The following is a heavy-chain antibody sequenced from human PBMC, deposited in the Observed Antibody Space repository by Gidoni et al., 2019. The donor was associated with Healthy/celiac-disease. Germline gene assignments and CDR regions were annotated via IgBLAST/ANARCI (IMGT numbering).Heavy chain of an antibody. J-gene: IGHJ6*02. CDR1: SSTFGDSA. CDR2: IRSKAYGGTT. D-gene: IGHD6-13*01. CDR3: TRDGVAAADYYYYGMDV. V-gene: IGHV3-49*03. Sequence: EVHLVESGGGLVQPGRSLRLSCTAASSTFGDSALRWFRQAPGKGLEWVGFIRSKAYGGTTEYAASVKGRFTISRDDSKSIAYLQMNSLKTEDTAVYYCTRDGVAAADYYYYGMDVWGQGTTVTVSS.